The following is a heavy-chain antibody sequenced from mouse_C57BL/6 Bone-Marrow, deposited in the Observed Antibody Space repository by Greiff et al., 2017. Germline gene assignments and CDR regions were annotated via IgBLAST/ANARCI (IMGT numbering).Heavy chain of an antibody. J-gene: IGHJ3*01. CDR3: ARCYGSSAWFAY. CDR1: GYTFTSYW. V-gene: IGHV1-55*01. Sequence: VQLQQSGAELVKPGASVKMSCKASGYTFTSYWITWVKQRPGQGLEWIGDIYPGSGSTNYNEKFKSKATLTVDTSSSTAYMQLSSLTSEDSAVYYGARCYGSSAWFAYWGQGTLVTVSA. CDR2: IYPGSGST. D-gene: IGHD1-1*01.